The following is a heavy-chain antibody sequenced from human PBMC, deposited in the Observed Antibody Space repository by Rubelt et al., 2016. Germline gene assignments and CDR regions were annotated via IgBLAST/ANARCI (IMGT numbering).Heavy chain of an antibody. J-gene: IGHJ5*02. V-gene: IGHV2-5*05. CDR1: GFSLSTSGVG. D-gene: IGHD1-7*01. CDR3: AHFTDNWNSPHWFDP. Sequence: QITLKESGPTVVKSTQTLTLTCICSGFSLSTSGVGVGWIRQPPGKALEWLALIYWDDDKRYGPSLRNRPTITKDTSKNQVVLTMTNMDPVDTATYYCAHFTDNWNSPHWFDPWGQGILVTVSS. CDR2: IYWDDDK.